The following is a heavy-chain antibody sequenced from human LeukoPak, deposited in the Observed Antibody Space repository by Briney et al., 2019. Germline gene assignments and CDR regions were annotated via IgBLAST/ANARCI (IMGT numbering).Heavy chain of an antibody. J-gene: IGHJ4*02. Sequence: GGSLRLSCAASGFTFNTFNMNWVRPAPGKGLEWVSSITSGGDYIYYADSVKGRLTTSRDNAKNSLSLQLDSLRVEDTAVYYCARGHYDVLAASYKWTPDYWGQGTLVTVSS. V-gene: IGHV3-21*01. CDR3: ARGHYDVLAASYKWTPDY. D-gene: IGHD3-9*01. CDR2: ITSGGDYI. CDR1: GFTFNTFN.